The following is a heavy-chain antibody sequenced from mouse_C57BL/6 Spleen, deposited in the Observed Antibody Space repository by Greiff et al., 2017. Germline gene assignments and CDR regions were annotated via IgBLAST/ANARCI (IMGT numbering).Heavy chain of an antibody. Sequence: QVQLQQPGAELVRPGSSVKLSCKASGYTFTSYWMHWVKQRPIQGLEWIGNIDPSDSETHYNQKFKDKATLTVDKSSSTAYMQLSSLTSEDSAVYYCARGYYYGSRTYYFDYWGQGTTLTVSS. CDR1: GYTFTSYW. V-gene: IGHV1-52*01. CDR2: IDPSDSET. D-gene: IGHD1-1*01. CDR3: ARGYYYGSRTYYFDY. J-gene: IGHJ2*01.